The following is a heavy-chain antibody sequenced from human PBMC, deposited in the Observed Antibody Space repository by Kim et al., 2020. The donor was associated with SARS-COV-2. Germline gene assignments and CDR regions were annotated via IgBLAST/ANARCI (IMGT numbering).Heavy chain of an antibody. J-gene: IGHJ4*02. Sequence: NPSLKMLVTVSVDTSKNQCSLRLTSVTAADTAVYYCARVHSYGADYNDFDYWGRGILVTVSS. CDR3: ARVHSYGADYNDFDY. D-gene: IGHD5-18*01. V-gene: IGHV4-30-2*04.